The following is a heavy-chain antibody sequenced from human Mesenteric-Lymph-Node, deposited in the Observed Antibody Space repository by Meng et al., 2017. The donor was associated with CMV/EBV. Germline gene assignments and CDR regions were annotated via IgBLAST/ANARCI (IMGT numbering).Heavy chain of an antibody. D-gene: IGHD2-15*01. CDR2: INHSGVP. J-gene: IGHJ4*02. V-gene: IGHV4-34*01. CDR3: ARGSDIPVNNY. Sequence: QVQLQQRGAGLLKPSETLSLTCAVYGGSFSGYYWSWIRQPPGKGLEWIGEINHSGVPNYNPSLKSRVTISRDRSKNQFSLKLSSVTAEDTAVYYCARGSDIPVNNYWGQGTLVTVSS. CDR1: GGSFSGYY.